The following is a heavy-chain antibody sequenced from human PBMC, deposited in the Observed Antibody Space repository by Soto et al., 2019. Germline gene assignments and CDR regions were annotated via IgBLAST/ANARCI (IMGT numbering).Heavy chain of an antibody. D-gene: IGHD2-15*01. Sequence: GGSLRLSCAASGFTFSSYAMSWVRQAPGKGLEWVSAISGSGGSTYYADSVKGRFTISRDNSKNTLYLQMNSLRAEDTAVYYCAKAPEKYCSGGSCYPRYYYGMDVSGQGTTVTVSS. CDR3: AKAPEKYCSGGSCYPRYYYGMDV. CDR1: GFTFSSYA. V-gene: IGHV3-23*01. CDR2: ISGSGGST. J-gene: IGHJ6*02.